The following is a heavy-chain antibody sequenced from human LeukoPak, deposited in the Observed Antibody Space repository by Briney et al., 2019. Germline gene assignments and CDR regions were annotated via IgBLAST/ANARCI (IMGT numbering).Heavy chain of an antibody. D-gene: IGHD3-10*01. V-gene: IGHV2-5*01. CDR2: IYWNDDK. J-gene: IGHJ4*02. CDR1: GFSLSTSGVG. CDR3: AQRPKFWFGSTDRVLFDY. Sequence: SGPTLVNPTQTLTLTCTFSGFSLSTSGVGVGWIRQPPGKALEWLALIYWNDDKRYSPSLKTRLTITKDTSKNQVVLTMTNMDPMDTATYYCAQRPKFWFGSTDRVLFDYWGQGTLVTVSS.